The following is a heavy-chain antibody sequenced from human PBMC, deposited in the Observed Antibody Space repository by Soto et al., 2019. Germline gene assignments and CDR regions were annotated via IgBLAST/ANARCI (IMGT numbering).Heavy chain of an antibody. V-gene: IGHV4-31*03. J-gene: IGHJ4*02. Sequence: TLSLTCTVSGGPISSGGYYWSWIRQHPGKGLEWIGYIYYSGSTYYNPSLKSRVTISVDTSKNQFSLKLSSVTAADTAVYYCARYDSSGYYFSFDYWGQGTLVTVSS. CDR2: IYYSGST. CDR3: ARYDSSGYYFSFDY. D-gene: IGHD3-22*01. CDR1: GGPISSGGYY.